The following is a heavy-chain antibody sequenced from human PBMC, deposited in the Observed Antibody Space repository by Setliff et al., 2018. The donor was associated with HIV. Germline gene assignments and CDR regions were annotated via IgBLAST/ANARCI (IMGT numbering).Heavy chain of an antibody. Sequence: ASVKVSCKASGYSFADYTIQWVRQAPGQSLEWMGWIIDGNDNTRYSQKFQGRVTIARDTSASTAYMELSSLRSEDTAVYYCARLSGWYEGDFDYWGQGTLVNVSS. V-gene: IGHV1-3*01. D-gene: IGHD6-19*01. CDR3: ARLSGWYEGDFDY. J-gene: IGHJ4*02. CDR2: IIDGNDNT. CDR1: GYSFADYT.